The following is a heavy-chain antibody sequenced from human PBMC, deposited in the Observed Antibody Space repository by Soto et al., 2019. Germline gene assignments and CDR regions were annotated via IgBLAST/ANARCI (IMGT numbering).Heavy chain of an antibody. CDR3: ARAPVAGDFDY. V-gene: IGHV1-69*05. CDR2: IIPIFGTA. J-gene: IGHJ4*02. Sequence: SVKVSCKASGGTFSSYAISWVRQAPGQGLEWMGGIIPIFGTANYAQKLQGRVTMTTDTSTSTAYMELRSLRSDDTAVYYCARAPVAGDFDYWGQGTLVTVSS. CDR1: GGTFSSYA.